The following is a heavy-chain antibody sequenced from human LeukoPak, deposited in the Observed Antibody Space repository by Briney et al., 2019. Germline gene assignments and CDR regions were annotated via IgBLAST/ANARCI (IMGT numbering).Heavy chain of an antibody. CDR3: ARGKRGYSYGYRRYYFDY. Sequence: PSETLSLTCTVSGGSISPYYWSWIRQPPGKGLEWIGEINHSGSTNYNPSLKSRVTISVDTSKNQFSLKLSSVTAADTAVYYCARGKRGYSYGYRRYYFDYWGQGTLVTVSS. CDR1: GGSISPYY. V-gene: IGHV4-34*01. D-gene: IGHD5-18*01. J-gene: IGHJ4*02. CDR2: INHSGST.